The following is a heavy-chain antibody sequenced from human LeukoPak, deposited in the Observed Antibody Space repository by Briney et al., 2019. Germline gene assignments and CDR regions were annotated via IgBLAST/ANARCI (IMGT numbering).Heavy chain of an antibody. CDR2: IRGSGDDT. CDR3: AKGGAYCSGGSCSNFDY. CDR1: GFTFSNYA. Sequence: GGSLRLSCAASGFTFSNYAMSWVRQAPGKGLEWVSRIRGSGDDTHYADSVRGRFTISRDNSKNTLYLQMSSLRAEDTAVYFCAKGGAYCSGGSCSNFDYWGQGTLVTVSS. D-gene: IGHD2-15*01. V-gene: IGHV3-23*01. J-gene: IGHJ4*02.